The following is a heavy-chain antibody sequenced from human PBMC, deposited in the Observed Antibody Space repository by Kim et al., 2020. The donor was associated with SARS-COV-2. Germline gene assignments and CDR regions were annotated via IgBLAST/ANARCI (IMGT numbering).Heavy chain of an antibody. V-gene: IGHV3-15*01. CDR3: TTFNRQNAFDV. CDR1: GFTLNNVW. CDR2: IKNKRTGGTT. Sequence: GGSLRLSCAASGFTLNNVWMNWVRQPPGKGLEWVGVIKNKRTGGTTDFAAPVEGRFTISRDDSKNMLYHQINSLKTEDTAVYYCTTFNRQNAFDVWGRGTMVIVSS. J-gene: IGHJ3*01.